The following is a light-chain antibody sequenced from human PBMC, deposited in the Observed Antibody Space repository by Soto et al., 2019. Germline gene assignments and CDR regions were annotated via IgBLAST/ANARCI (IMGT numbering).Light chain of an antibody. Sequence: EVVLTHSPVTLSLSPGERATLSCRASQSVSNIYLAWYQQKPGQAPRLLIYGASSRATGIPDRFSGSGSGTDFTLTIRRLEPEDSAVYYCQQYGNSPPWTFGQGTKVDIK. CDR3: QQYGNSPPWT. CDR1: QSVSNIY. V-gene: IGKV3-20*01. J-gene: IGKJ1*01. CDR2: GAS.